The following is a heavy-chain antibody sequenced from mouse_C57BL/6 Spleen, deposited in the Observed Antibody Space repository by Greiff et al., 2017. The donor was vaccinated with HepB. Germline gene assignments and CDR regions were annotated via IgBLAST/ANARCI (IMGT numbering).Heavy chain of an antibody. CDR3: TRQLRLPPYAMDY. J-gene: IGHJ4*01. Sequence: EVKLQESGGGLVQPGGSMKLSCVASGFTFSNYWMNWVRQSPEKGLEWVAQIRLKSDNYATHYAESVKGRFTISRDDSKSSVYLQMNNLRAEDTGIYYCTRQLRLPPYAMDYWGQGTSVTVSS. CDR1: GFTFSNYW. D-gene: IGHD3-2*02. V-gene: IGHV6-3*01. CDR2: IRLKSDNYAT.